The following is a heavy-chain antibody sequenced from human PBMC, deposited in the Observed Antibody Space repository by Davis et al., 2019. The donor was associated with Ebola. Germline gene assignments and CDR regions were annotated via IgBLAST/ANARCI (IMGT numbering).Heavy chain of an antibody. CDR1: GGSISTTSYY. CDR3: ARHAYSSGWYRVFFDY. Sequence: SETLSLTCSVSGGSISTTSYYWGWIRQPPGKGLEWIGSIYYSGSAYSNPSLKSRVTISVDTTKNQFSLKLSSVTAADTAVYYCARHAYSSGWYRVFFDYWGQGTLVTVSS. D-gene: IGHD6-19*01. J-gene: IGHJ4*02. CDR2: IYYSGSA. V-gene: IGHV4-39*01.